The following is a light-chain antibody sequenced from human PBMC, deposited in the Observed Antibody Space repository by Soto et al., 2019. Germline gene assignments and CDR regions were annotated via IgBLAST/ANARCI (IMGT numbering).Light chain of an antibody. CDR2: GNS. CDR3: QSYDSRRSGVV. J-gene: IGLJ2*01. Sequence: QSVLTQPPSVSGAPGQRVTISCTGSSSNIGAGYDVHWYQQLPGTAPKILIYGNSNRPSGVPDRFSGSKSGTSASLAITGLQAEDEADYYCQSYDSRRSGVVFGGGTTLPVL. CDR1: SSNIGAGYD. V-gene: IGLV1-40*01.